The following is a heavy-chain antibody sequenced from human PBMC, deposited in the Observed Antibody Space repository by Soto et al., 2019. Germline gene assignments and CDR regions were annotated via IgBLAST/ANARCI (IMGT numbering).Heavy chain of an antibody. CDR3: ARGSGIVALPGELEDVNYDY. CDR2: INESGST. CDR1: GQSFSGHS. V-gene: IGHV4-34*01. Sequence: QVQLQQWGAGLVKPSETLSLSCAVYGQSFSGHSWAWIRQPPGKGLAWIGAINESGSTYYNPSLKSRVTISTYTSKNQFSLKLSSVSAADTAAYFCARGSGIVALPGELEDVNYDYWGQGTLFNVSS. D-gene: IGHD1-1*01. J-gene: IGHJ4*02.